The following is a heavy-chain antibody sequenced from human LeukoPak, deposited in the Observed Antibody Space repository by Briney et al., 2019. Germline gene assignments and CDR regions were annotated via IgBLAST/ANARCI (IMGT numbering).Heavy chain of an antibody. CDR3: ARDNSVRDEAWWFNP. Sequence: ASVKVSCKTSGYTFTIYGLSWVRQAPGQGLEWMGWISGYNGNTKYAQKFQGRVTMTTDTSTSTSYMELRSLRSDDTAVYYCARDNSVRDEAWWFNPWGQGTLVTVSS. CDR1: GYTFTIYG. J-gene: IGHJ5*02. D-gene: IGHD5-24*01. CDR2: ISGYNGNT. V-gene: IGHV1-18*01.